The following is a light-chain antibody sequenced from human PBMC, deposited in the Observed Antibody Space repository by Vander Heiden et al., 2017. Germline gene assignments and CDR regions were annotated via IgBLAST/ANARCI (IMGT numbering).Light chain of an antibody. CDR3: CSYAGSYTYVV. CDR2: DVS. CDR1: SSDVGGDNY. V-gene: IGLV2-11*01. J-gene: IGLJ2*01. Sequence: QSALTQPRSVSGSPGQSVTISCPGTSSDVGGDNYVSWYQQHPGKAPKLMIYDVSKRPSGVPDRFSGSKSGNTASLTISGLQAEDEADYYCCSYAGSYTYVVFGGGTKLTVL.